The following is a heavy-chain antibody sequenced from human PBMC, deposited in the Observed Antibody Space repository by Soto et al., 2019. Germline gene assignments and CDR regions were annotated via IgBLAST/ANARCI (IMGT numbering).Heavy chain of an antibody. D-gene: IGHD6-6*01. CDR2: ISAYNGNT. J-gene: IGHJ6*02. CDR1: GYTFTSYG. V-gene: IGHV1-18*04. Sequence: ASVKVSCKASGYTFTSYGISWVRQAPGQGLEWMGCISAYNGNTNYAQKLQGRVTMTTDTSTSTAYMELGSLRSDDTAAYYCARSRSIAARPNYHYGMDVWGQGTTVTVSS. CDR3: ARSRSIAARPNYHYGMDV.